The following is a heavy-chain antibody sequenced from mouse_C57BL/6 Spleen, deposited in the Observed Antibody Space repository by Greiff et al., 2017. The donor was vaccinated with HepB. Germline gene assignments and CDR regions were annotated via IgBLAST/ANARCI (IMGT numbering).Heavy chain of an antibody. CDR2: ISDGGSYT. D-gene: IGHD3-3*01. V-gene: IGHV5-4*01. Sequence: EVKLMESGGGLVKPGGSLKLSCAASGFTFSSYAMSWVRQTPEKRLEWVATISDGGSYTYYPDNVKGRFTISRDNAKNNLYLQMSHLKSEDTAMYYWARDLGRGWFAYWGQGTLVTVSA. CDR1: GFTFSSYA. J-gene: IGHJ3*01. CDR3: ARDLGRGWFAY.